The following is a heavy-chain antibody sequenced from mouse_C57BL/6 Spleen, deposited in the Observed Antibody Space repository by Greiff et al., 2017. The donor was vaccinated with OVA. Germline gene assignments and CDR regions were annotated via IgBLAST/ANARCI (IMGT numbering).Heavy chain of an antibody. D-gene: IGHD2-10*02. V-gene: IGHV10-1*01. CDR3: VRFPSGPRAMDY. CDR2: IRSKSNNYAT. CDR1: GFSFNTYA. J-gene: IGHJ4*01. Sequence: EVQRVESGGGLVQPKGSLKLSCAASGFSFNTYAMNWVRQAPGKGLEWVARIRSKSNNYATYYADSVKDRFTISRDDSESMLYLQMNNLKTEDTAMYYCVRFPSGPRAMDYWGQGTSVTVSS.